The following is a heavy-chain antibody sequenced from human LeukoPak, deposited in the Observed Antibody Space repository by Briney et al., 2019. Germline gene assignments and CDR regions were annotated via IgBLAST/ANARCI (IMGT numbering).Heavy chain of an antibody. CDR1: GFTLSSYW. Sequence: GGSLRLSCAASGFTLSSYWMHWVRQAPGKGLVWVSHVTSDGSSTSHADSVKGRFTISRDNAKKTLYLQMNSLRAEDTAVYYCARVGSGTAHAFDIWGQGTMVTVSS. J-gene: IGHJ3*02. CDR3: ARVGSGTAHAFDI. D-gene: IGHD3-10*01. V-gene: IGHV3-74*01. CDR2: VTSDGSST.